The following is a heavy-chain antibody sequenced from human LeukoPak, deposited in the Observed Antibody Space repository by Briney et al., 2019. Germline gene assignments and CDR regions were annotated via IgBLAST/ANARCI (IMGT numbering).Heavy chain of an antibody. V-gene: IGHV4-59*08. CDR3: ARLSKDTVVLPAAMAHYFDY. J-gene: IGHJ4*02. CDR2: IHYTGST. CDR1: GGSISGYY. Sequence: SETQSLTCTVSGGSISGYYWSWIRQPPGKGLQFIGYIHYTGSTNYNPSLESRVTLSVDTSKNQFSLKLRSVTAADTAVYYCARLSKDTVVLPAAMAHYFDYWGQGTLVTVSS. D-gene: IGHD2-2*01.